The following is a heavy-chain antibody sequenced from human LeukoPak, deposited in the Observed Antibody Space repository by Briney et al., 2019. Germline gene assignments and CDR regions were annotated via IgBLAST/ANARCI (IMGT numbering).Heavy chain of an antibody. CDR1: VGSFSGYY. V-gene: IGHV4-34*01. Sequence: TSETLSLTCAVYVGSFSGYYWSWIRQPPGKGLEWIGEINHIGTTKYYPSLKSRVTMSVDTSKNQFSLKLSSVTATDTAVYYCARTHPDYYYYCMDVWGKGTTVTVSS. CDR3: ARTHPDYYYYCMDV. J-gene: IGHJ6*03. CDR2: INHIGTT.